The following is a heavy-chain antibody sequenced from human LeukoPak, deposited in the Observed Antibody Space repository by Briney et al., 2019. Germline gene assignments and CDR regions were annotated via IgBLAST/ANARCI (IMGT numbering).Heavy chain of an antibody. CDR1: GYTFTSYG. V-gene: IGHV1-18*01. D-gene: IGHD3-10*01. Sequence: ASGKVSCKASGYTFTSYGISWVRQAPGQGLEWMGWISAYNGNTNYAQKLQGRVTMTTDTSTSTAYMELRSLRSDDTAVYYCARPMRITMVRGVIPYYYYGMDVWGQGTTVTVSS. CDR2: ISAYNGNT. J-gene: IGHJ6*02. CDR3: ARPMRITMVRGVIPYYYYGMDV.